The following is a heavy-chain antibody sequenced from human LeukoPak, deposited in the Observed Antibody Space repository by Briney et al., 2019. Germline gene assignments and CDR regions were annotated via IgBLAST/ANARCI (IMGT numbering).Heavy chain of an antibody. Sequence: SETLSLTCAVYGGAFRDHQWSWIRQPPGKGLEWIGEINHSGSTNYNPSLKSRVTISVDNSKNTLYLQMSSLRAEDTAVYYCARGPAGISRMTGDVAWGQGTLVTVSS. CDR2: INHSGST. J-gene: IGHJ5*02. V-gene: IGHV4-34*01. CDR3: ARGPAGISRMTGDVA. CDR1: GGAFRDHQ. D-gene: IGHD2-15*01.